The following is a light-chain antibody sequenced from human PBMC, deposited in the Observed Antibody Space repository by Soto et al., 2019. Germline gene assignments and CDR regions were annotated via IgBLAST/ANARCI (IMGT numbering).Light chain of an antibody. Sequence: DMQMTQSPSTLSASVGDRATITCRASQSISSWLVWYQQKPGKAPKLLIYKASNLQTGVPSRFSGSGSGTEFTLTISSLQPDDFATYYCQQYNSYPLTFGGGTKV. CDR2: KAS. CDR3: QQYNSYPLT. CDR1: QSISSW. V-gene: IGKV1-5*03. J-gene: IGKJ4*01.